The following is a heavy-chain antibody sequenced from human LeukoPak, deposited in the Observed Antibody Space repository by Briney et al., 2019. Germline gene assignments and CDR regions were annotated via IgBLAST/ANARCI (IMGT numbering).Heavy chain of an antibody. CDR3: AHGLLWFGEFY. V-gene: IGHV4-39*01. CDR1: GGSISSSSYY. J-gene: IGHJ4*02. Sequence: SETLSLTCTVSGGSISSSSYYWGWIRQPPGKGLEWIGSIYYSGSTYYNPSLKSRVTISVDTSKNQFSLKLSSVTAADTAVYYCAHGLLWFGEFYWGQGTLVTVSS. D-gene: IGHD3-10*01. CDR2: IYYSGST.